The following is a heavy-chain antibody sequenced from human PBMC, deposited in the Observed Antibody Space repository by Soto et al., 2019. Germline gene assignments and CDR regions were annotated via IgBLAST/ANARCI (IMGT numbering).Heavy chain of an antibody. V-gene: IGHV4-61*01. CDR1: GGSVNSANYY. CDR2: ILYTGNSGRT. CDR3: ARVGSSGYYGWFDP. Sequence: QVQLQESGPGLVKPSETLSLTCTVSGGSVNSANYYWSWIRQPPGKRLQWIGYILYTGNSGRTNSHPSLASRITISVDTSKTQFSLKLSSVTAADTALYYCARVGSSGYYGWFDPWGQGTLVTVSS. J-gene: IGHJ5*02. D-gene: IGHD3-22*01.